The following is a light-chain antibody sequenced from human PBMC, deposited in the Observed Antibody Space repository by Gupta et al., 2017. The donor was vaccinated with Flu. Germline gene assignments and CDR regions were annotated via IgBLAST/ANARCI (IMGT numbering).Light chain of an antibody. CDR2: LAS. Sequence: DLVMPQSPLSLPVTPGEPASISCRSSQSLLLVAGYNCLDWYEQKPGKSPQLLIYLASTRETGVPDRFSGSGSGTDFTLRINRVEAEDVGSYYCMQTLQPPPTFGQRTRLEIK. CDR1: QSLLLVAGYNC. V-gene: IGKV2-28*01. CDR3: MQTLQPPPT. J-gene: IGKJ2*01.